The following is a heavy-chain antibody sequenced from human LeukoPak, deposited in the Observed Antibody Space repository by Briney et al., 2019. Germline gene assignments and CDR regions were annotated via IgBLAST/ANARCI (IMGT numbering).Heavy chain of an antibody. CDR3: AREKDYYYGSGSYPRDNWFDP. CDR1: RGTFSSYA. CDR2: IIPIFGTA. V-gene: IGHV1-69*06. D-gene: IGHD3-10*01. J-gene: IGHJ5*02. Sequence: GASVKVSCKASRGTFSSYAISWVRQAPGQGLEWMGGIIPIFGTANYAQKFQGRVTITADKSTSTAYTELSSLRYEDTAVYYCAREKDYYYGSGSYPRDNWFDPWGQGTLVTVSS.